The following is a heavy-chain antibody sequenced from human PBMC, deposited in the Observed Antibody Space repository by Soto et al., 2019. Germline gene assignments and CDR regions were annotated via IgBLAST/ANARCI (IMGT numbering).Heavy chain of an antibody. CDR2: ISWDGGST. V-gene: IGHV3-43D*03. J-gene: IGHJ6*02. CDR3: AKGSNYYYYGMDV. D-gene: IGHD4-4*01. CDR1: GFTFDDYA. Sequence: GGSLRLSCAASGFTFDDYAMHWVRQAPGKGLEWVSLISWDGGSTYYADSVKGRFTISRDNSKNSLYLQMNSLRAEDTALYYCAKGSNYYYYGMDVWGQGTTVTVSS.